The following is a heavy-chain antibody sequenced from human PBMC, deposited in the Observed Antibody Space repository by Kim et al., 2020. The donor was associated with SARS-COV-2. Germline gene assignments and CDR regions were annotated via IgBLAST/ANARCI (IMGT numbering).Heavy chain of an antibody. J-gene: IGHJ3*02. D-gene: IGHD6-13*01. CDR3: ARELGIAAAGTDAFDI. CDR2: IYYSGST. CDR1: GGSISSYY. V-gene: IGHV4-59*01. Sequence: SETLSLTCTVSGGSISSYYWSWIRQPPGKGLEWIGYIYYSGSTNYNPSLKSRVTISVDTSKNQFSLKLSSVTAADTAVYYCARELGIAAAGTDAFDIWGQGTMVTVSS.